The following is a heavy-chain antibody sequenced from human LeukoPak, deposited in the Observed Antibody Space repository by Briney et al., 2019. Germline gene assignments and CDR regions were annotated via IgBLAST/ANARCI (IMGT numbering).Heavy chain of an antibody. V-gene: IGHV5-51*01. CDR3: ARHQTMIVSSYAFDI. D-gene: IGHD3-22*01. J-gene: IGHJ3*02. Sequence: GESLQISCKGSGYTFTSYWIGWVRQLPGKGLEWMGIIYPGDSDTRYSPSFQGQVTISADKSISTAYLQWSSLKASDTAMYYRARHQTMIVSSYAFDIWGQGTMVTVSS. CDR2: IYPGDSDT. CDR1: GYTFTSYW.